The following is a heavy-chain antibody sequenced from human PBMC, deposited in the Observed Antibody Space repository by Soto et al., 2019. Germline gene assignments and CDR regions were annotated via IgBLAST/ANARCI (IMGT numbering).Heavy chain of an antibody. J-gene: IGHJ4*02. D-gene: IGHD1-26*01. Sequence: PGGSLRLSCAASGFTVSNNYMTWVRQAPGKGLEWVSVMYSGGTATSYADSVKGRFTVSRDNSKNTVSLQLDSLKADDTAVYYCARGVPVGAIGRFYFDSWGQGPLVTVSS. CDR2: MYSGGTAT. CDR3: ARGVPVGAIGRFYFDS. CDR1: GFTVSNNY. V-gene: IGHV3-53*01.